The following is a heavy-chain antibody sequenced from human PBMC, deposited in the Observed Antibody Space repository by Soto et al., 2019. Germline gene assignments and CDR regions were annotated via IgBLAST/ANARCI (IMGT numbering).Heavy chain of an antibody. CDR1: GFSVTNVGVG. V-gene: IGHV2-26*01. CDR2: ISSKDEK. J-gene: IGHJ4*02. D-gene: IGHD3-3*01. Sequence: SGPTLVNPTETLTLTCTVSGFSVTNVGVGVSWIRQPPGKALELLAHISSKDEKTYSAYLKRRRTISTDTSKSQVVLTMSNMDPVDTATYYCARRQGGSQYECSSGYYFDKWGQ. CDR3: ARRQGGSQYECSSGYYFDK.